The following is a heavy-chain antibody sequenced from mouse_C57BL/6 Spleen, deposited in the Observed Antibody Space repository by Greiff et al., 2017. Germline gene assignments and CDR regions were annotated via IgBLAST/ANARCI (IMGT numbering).Heavy chain of an antibody. CDR3: ARGRGSNAMDY. D-gene: IGHD1-1*01. J-gene: IGHJ4*01. V-gene: IGHV1-80*01. CDR2: IYPGDGDT. Sequence: QVQLQQSGAELVKPGASVKISCKASGYAFSSYWMNWVNQRPGKGLEWIGQIYPGDGDTNYNGKFKGKATLTADKSSSTAYMQLISLTSEDSAVYFCARGRGSNAMDYWGQGTSVTVSS. CDR1: GYAFSSYW.